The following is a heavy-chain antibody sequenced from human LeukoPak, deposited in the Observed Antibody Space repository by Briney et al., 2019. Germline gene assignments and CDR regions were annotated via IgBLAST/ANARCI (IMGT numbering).Heavy chain of an antibody. CDR3: AREEVTMYSFDS. J-gene: IGHJ4*02. D-gene: IGHD2-21*02. CDR2: INSDGSSI. V-gene: IGHV3-74*01. Sequence: GGSLRLSCAASGFTFSSYWMHWVRQAPGKGLVWVSRINSDGSSISYADSVKGRFTISRDNAKNTLYLQMNSLRAEDTAVYYCAREEVTMYSFDSWGQGTLVTVSS. CDR1: GFTFSSYW.